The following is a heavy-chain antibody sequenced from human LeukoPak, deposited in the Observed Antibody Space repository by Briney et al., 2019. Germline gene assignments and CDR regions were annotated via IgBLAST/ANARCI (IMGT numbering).Heavy chain of an antibody. CDR3: ARAPYYYGSGSYYADY. V-gene: IGHV7-4-1*02. J-gene: IGHJ4*02. CDR1: GYTFTVYS. CDR2: ITTSTGKP. Sequence: GASVKVSCKASGYTFTVYSINWLRQAPGQGLEWMGWITTSTGKPTYAQGFTGRFVFSLDTSVSTTYLHINSLKAEDTAVYYCARAPYYYGSGSYYADYWGQGTLVTVSS. D-gene: IGHD3-10*01.